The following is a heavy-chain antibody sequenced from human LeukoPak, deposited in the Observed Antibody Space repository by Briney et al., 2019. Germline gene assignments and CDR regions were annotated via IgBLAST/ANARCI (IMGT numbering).Heavy chain of an antibody. CDR3: ARVPLWWLTPFDF. J-gene: IGHJ4*02. CDR2: INNRGTT. CDR1: GGSLSPHY. V-gene: IGHV4-34*01. Sequence: SETLSLTCAVSGGSLSPHYWSWIRRPLGKGLEWIGEINNRGTTNCTPSLRGRATISVDTSKTQFSLRLTSVTAADTAIYYCARVPLWWLTPFDFWGQGTLATVSS. D-gene: IGHD5-12*01.